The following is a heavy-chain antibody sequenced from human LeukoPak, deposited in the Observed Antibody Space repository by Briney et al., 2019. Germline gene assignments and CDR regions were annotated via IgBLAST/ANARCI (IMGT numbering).Heavy chain of an antibody. J-gene: IGHJ6*02. Sequence: PSGTLSLTCAVSGGSISSSNWWSWVRQPPGKGLEWIGEIYHSGSTNYNPSLKSRVAISVDKSKNQFSLKLSSVTAADTAVYYCARIVVTINYYYYGMDVWGQGTTVTVSS. CDR1: GGSISSSNW. CDR2: IYHSGST. CDR3: ARIVVTINYYYYGMDV. D-gene: IGHD5-12*01. V-gene: IGHV4-4*02.